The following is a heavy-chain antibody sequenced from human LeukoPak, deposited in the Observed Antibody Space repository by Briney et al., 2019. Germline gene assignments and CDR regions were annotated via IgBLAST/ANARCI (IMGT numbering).Heavy chain of an antibody. CDR2: ISAYNGNT. D-gene: IGHD3-10*01. J-gene: IGHJ3*02. V-gene: IGHV1-18*01. CDR1: GYTFTSYG. Sequence: ASVKVSCKASGYTFTSYGISWVRQAPGQGLEWMGWISAYNGNTNYVQKLQGRVTMTTDTSTSTAYMELRSLRSDDTAVYYCARKSMVRVSGAFDIWGQGTMVTVSS. CDR3: ARKSMVRVSGAFDI.